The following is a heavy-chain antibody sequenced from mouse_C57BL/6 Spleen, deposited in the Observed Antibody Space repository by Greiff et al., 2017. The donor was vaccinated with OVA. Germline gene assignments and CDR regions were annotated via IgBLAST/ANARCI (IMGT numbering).Heavy chain of an antibody. Sequence: EVKLVESGGGLVKPGGSLKLSCAASGFTFSDYGMHWVRQAPEKGLEWVAYISSGSSTIYYEDTVKGRFTISRDNAKNTLSLQMTILRSEDTAMYYCARKAGPHAMDYWGQGTSVTVSS. CDR3: ARKAGPHAMDY. CDR1: GFTFSDYG. J-gene: IGHJ4*01. V-gene: IGHV5-17*01. CDR2: ISSGSSTI. D-gene: IGHD3-3*01.